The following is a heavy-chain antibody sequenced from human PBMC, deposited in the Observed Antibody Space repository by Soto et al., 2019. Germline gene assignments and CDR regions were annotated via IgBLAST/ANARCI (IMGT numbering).Heavy chain of an antibody. D-gene: IGHD3-22*01. J-gene: IGHJ4*02. CDR1: GFTFSSYA. CDR3: AKGVGLGYDSSGTTGY. CDR2: ISGSGGST. Sequence: GGSLRLSCAASGFTFSSYAMSWVRQAPGKGLEWVSAISGSGGSTYYADSVKGRFTISRDNSKNTLYLQMNSLRAEDTAVYYCAKGVGLGYDSSGTTGYWGQGXLVTVYS. V-gene: IGHV3-23*01.